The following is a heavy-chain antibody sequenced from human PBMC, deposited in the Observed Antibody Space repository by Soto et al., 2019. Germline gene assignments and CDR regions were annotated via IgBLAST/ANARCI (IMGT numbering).Heavy chain of an antibody. V-gene: IGHV4-30-2*01. CDR1: GGSISSGGYS. J-gene: IGHJ5*02. D-gene: IGHD3-16*01. CDR3: ARGQLRRGGWFDP. CDR2: IYHSGST. Sequence: ASETLSLTCAVSGGSISSGGYSWSWIRQPPGKGLEWIGYIYHSGSTYYNPSLKSRVTISVDRSKNQFSLKLSSVTAADTAVYYCARGQLRRGGWFDPWGQRTLVTVSS.